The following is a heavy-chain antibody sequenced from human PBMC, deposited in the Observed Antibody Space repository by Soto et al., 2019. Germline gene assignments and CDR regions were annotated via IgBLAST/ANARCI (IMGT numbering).Heavy chain of an antibody. J-gene: IGHJ5*02. V-gene: IGHV2-26*04. Sequence: SGPTLVNPTETLTLTCTVSGFSLSNAGLGVSWIRQPPGKALELLAHIFSNDEKSYSTSLKSRLTISKDTSKSQVVLTMTNMDPVDTATYYCASTYTTSWYWFDPWGQGTLVTVSS. CDR1: GFSLSNAGLG. CDR3: ASTYTTSWYWFDP. D-gene: IGHD6-13*01. CDR2: IFSNDEK.